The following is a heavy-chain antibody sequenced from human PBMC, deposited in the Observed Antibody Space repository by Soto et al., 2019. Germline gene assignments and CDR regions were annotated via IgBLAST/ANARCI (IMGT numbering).Heavy chain of an antibody. V-gene: IGHV1-8*02. D-gene: IGHD1-20*01. CDR1: GYTFTDYD. J-gene: IGHJ4*02. Sequence: QVQLMQSGAEVRKPGASVKVSCKASGYTFTDYDINWMRQATGQGLEWLGWMTPKSGYTGYAQKFQGRVTLTRDTSRGTAYMELSSLTSEDTAVYYCTRNLYNTGDFDHWGQGTLVTVSS. CDR2: MTPKSGYT. CDR3: TRNLYNTGDFDH.